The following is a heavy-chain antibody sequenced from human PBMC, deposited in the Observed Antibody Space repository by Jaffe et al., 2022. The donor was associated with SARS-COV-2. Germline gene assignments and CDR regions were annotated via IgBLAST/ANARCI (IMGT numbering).Heavy chain of an antibody. CDR3: AKRSNIAWGHFDY. J-gene: IGHJ4*02. V-gene: IGHV3-23*04. D-gene: IGHD2-2*01. CDR1: GLTFSSYA. CDR2: ITGSGDNT. Sequence: EVHLVESGGGLVQPGGSLRLSCAASGLTFSSYAMSWVRQAPGKGLEWVSAITGSGDNTYYADSVKGRFTISRDDSKNTLYLQMNSLSAEDTAVYYCAKRSNIAWGHFDYWGQGTLVTVSS.